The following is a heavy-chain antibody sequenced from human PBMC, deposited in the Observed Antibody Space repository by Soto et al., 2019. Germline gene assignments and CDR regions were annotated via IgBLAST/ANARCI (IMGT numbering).Heavy chain of an antibody. D-gene: IGHD4-17*01. CDR3: ARMNVDSYQFYYAMDV. J-gene: IGHJ6*02. V-gene: IGHV2-26*01. CDR1: GFSLTTGKMG. CDR2: IFSDNER. Sequence: SGPTLVNPTETLTLTCTVSGFSLTTGKMGVSWIRQPPGKALEWLAHIFSDNERSYSTSLQGRLTISKDTSGSQVVLSMTNVDPVDTATYYCARMNVDSYQFYYAMDVWGQGTKVTVSS.